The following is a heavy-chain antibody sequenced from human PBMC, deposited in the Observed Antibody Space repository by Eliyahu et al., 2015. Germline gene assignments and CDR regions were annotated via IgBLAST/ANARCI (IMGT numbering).Heavy chain of an antibody. CDR1: GFSFSSYW. CDR2: IK. CDR3: ARDDTHSDNSAWYDALDS. D-gene: IGHD6-19*01. J-gene: IGHJ4*02. V-gene: IGHV3-7*01. Sequence: EVQLVESGGGLVQPGGSLRLSCAASGFSFSSYWMTWVRQAPGKGLEWVANIKSDNAKNSLYLQMNDLRDEDTAIYFCARDDTHSDNSAWYDALDSWGQGTLVTVSP.